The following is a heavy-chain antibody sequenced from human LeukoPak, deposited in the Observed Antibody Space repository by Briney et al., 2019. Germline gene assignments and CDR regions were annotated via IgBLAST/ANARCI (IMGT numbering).Heavy chain of an antibody. CDR2: IYYSGST. J-gene: IGHJ6*02. V-gene: IGHV4-39*01. CDR3: RYYDFWSGYYLNYYGMDV. CDR1: GGSTSSSSYY. D-gene: IGHD3-3*01. Sequence: PSETLSLTCTVSGGSTSSSSYYWGWIRQPPGKGLEWIGSIYYSGSTYYNPSLKSRVTISVDTSKNQFSLKLSSVTAADTAVCYCRYYDFWSGYYLNYYGMDVWGQGTTVTVSS.